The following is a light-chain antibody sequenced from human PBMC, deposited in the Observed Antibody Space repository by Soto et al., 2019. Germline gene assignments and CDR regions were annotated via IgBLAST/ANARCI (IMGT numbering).Light chain of an antibody. CDR1: QSISNW. V-gene: IGKV1-5*03. CDR3: QQYNSYRA. J-gene: IGKJ1*01. CDR2: KAS. Sequence: DIQMTQSPSTLSASVGDRVTITCRASQSISNWLAWHQQKPGKAPKLVIYKASSLESGVPSRFSGSGSGTEFTLTISSLQPDDFATYYCQQYNSYRAFGQGTKVEIK.